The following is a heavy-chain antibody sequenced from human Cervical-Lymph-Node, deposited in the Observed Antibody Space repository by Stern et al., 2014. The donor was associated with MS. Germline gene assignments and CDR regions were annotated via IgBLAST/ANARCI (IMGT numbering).Heavy chain of an antibody. D-gene: IGHD4-23*01. J-gene: IGHJ4*02. V-gene: IGHV3-21*01. CDR2: ISSGGSYI. CDR3: ARGRGGNYRYYFDY. Sequence: EDQLVESGGGLVKPGGSLRLSCAASGFTFSSYSMNWVRQAPGQGLERVASISSGGSYIYYADSLNGRFTISRDNAKNSLYLQMNSLRAEDTAVYYCARGRGGNYRYYFDYWGQGTLVTVSS. CDR1: GFTFSSYS.